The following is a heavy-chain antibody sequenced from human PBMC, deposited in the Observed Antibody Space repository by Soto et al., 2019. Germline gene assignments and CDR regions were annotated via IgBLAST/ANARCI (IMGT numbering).Heavy chain of an antibody. CDR3: ARGVSAGVDY. CDR1: GYSFTSLD. D-gene: IGHD1-26*01. V-gene: IGHV1-8*01. J-gene: IGHJ4*02. CDR2: MEPSTGRT. Sequence: QVQLVQSGAEVREPGASVKVSCKASGYSFTSLDINWVRQTAGQGLEWMGWMEPSTGRTGYAQKLQGRVTMTRDTSINTAYMELTTLTSDDTAFYYCARGVSAGVDYWGQGTMVIVSS.